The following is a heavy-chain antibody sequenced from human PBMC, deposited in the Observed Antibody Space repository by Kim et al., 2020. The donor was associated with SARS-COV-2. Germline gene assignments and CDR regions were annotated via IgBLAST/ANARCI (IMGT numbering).Heavy chain of an antibody. D-gene: IGHD6-6*01. Sequence: ADSGKGRFTISGDNAKNSQYLQMNSLRAEDTALYYCAKTKTIATCPRMCDYWGQGTLVTVSS. J-gene: IGHJ4*01. V-gene: IGHV3-9*01. CDR3: AKTKTIATCPRMCDY.